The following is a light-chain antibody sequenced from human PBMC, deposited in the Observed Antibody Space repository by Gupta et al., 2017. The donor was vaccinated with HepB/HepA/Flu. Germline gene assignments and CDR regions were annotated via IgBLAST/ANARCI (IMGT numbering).Light chain of an antibody. J-gene: IGLJ3*02. CDR1: SGSVSTSSY. CDR3: VLYMGSGIWV. CDR2: STN. V-gene: IGLV8-61*01. Sequence: QTVVMQEPWCSVFPRGTVSLPCGLNSGSVSTSSYSSWYQQTPGQPPRTLIYSTNTRSSGVPDRFSGSILGNKAALTITGAQADDESHYYCVLYMGSGIWVFSGGTKLTVL.